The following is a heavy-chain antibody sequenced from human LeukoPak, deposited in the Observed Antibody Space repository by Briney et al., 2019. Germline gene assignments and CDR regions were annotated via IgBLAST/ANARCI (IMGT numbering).Heavy chain of an antibody. CDR3: ARDIGSSSWGYYYYGMDV. J-gene: IGHJ6*02. CDR2: INHSGST. Sequence: PSETLSLTCAVYGGSFSGYYWSWIRQPPGKGLEWIGEINHSGSTNYNPSLKSRVTISVDTSKNQFSLKLSSVTAADTAVYYCARDIGSSSWGYYYYGMDVWGQGTTVTVSS. V-gene: IGHV4-34*01. D-gene: IGHD6-13*01. CDR1: GGSFSGYY.